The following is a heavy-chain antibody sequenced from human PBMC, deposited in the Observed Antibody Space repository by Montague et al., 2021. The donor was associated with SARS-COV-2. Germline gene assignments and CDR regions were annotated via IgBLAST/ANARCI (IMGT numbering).Heavy chain of an antibody. CDR2: IYYSGST. CDR3: ARKTSRGLTIFGVVTASYCVDY. D-gene: IGHD3-3*01. V-gene: IGHV4-39*01. CDR1: GGSISSSSYF. J-gene: IGHJ4*02. Sequence: SETLSLTCTVSGGSISSSSYFWGWIRQPPGKGLEWIGSIYYSGSTYYSPSLKSRVTISVDTSKNQFSLKLSSVTAADTAVFYCARKTSRGLTIFGVVTASYCVDYWGQGTLVTVSS.